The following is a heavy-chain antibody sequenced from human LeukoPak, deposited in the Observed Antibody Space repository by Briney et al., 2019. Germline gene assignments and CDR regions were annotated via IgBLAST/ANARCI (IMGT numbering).Heavy chain of an antibody. V-gene: IGHV1-69*04. J-gene: IGHJ4*02. CDR1: GGTFSSYA. CDR2: IIPILGIA. D-gene: IGHD3-22*01. CDR3: ARVGVYYDSSGYPDY. Sequence: SVKVSCKASGGTFSSYAISWVRQAPGQGLEWMGRIIPILGIADYAQKFQGRVTITADKSTSTAYMELSSLRSEDTAVYYCARVGVYYDSSGYPDYWGQGTLVTVSS.